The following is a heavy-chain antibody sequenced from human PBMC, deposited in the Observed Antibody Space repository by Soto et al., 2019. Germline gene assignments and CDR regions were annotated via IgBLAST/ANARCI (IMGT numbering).Heavy chain of an antibody. D-gene: IGHD3-22*01. CDR1: GFTFSSYD. J-gene: IGHJ6*02. CDR3: ARPSGYYDTSGYYGTFYYYGMDV. Sequence: GGSLRLSCAASGFTFSSYDMNWVRQAPGQGLEWISYISSSSSTIYYADSVKGRFTISRDNVENSLYPQMSSLRDGDTAVYYCARPSGYYDTSGYYGTFYYYGMDVWGQGTTVTVSS. CDR2: ISSSSSTI. V-gene: IGHV3-48*02.